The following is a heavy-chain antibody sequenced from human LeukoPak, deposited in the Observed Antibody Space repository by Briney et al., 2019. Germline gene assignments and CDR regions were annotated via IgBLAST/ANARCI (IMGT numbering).Heavy chain of an antibody. CDR1: GFTFSSYA. CDR2: ISGSGGNT. Sequence: GGSLRLSCAASGFTFSSYAMSWVRQAPGKGLEWVSAISGSGGNTYYADSVKGRFTISRDNSKNTLYLQMNSLRAEDTAVYYCAKAPYGLNWFDPWGQGTLVTVSS. D-gene: IGHD3/OR15-3a*01. CDR3: AKAPYGLNWFDP. V-gene: IGHV3-23*01. J-gene: IGHJ5*02.